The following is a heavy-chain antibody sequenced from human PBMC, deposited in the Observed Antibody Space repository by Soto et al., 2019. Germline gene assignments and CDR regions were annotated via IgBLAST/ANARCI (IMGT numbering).Heavy chain of an antibody. J-gene: IGHJ4*02. CDR1: GFSLSTDDVG. Sequence: QSGPTLVNPAQTLTLTCTFSGFSLSTDDVGXGWIRQPPGKALDWLAVIYWDDDKRYSPSLKSRLTITKDTSKNQVLLTMTNMDPVDTATYFCARSKYSISSFDYWGQGALVTVSS. D-gene: IGHD6-6*01. CDR3: ARSKYSISSFDY. CDR2: IYWDDDK. V-gene: IGHV2-5*02.